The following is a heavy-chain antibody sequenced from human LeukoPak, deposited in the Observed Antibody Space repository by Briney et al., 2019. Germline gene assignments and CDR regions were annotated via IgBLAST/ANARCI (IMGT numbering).Heavy chain of an antibody. V-gene: IGHV3-30*18. J-gene: IGHJ4*02. CDR2: ISSDGRNK. D-gene: IGHD2-2*01. CDR1: GFTFSNYG. CDR3: AKGREWNLVRIDFDH. Sequence: PPGGSLRLSCAASGFTFSNYGMHWVRQAPGKGLEWVAVISSDGRNKNYADSVEGRFTISRDNSNKILYLQMNSLTVEDTAVYYCAKGREWNLVRIDFDHWGQGTLLTVSS.